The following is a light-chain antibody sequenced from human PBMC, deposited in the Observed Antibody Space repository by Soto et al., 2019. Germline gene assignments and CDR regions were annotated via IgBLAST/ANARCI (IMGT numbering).Light chain of an antibody. Sequence: QSALTQPASVSGSPGQSITISCTGTSSDVGSYDIVSWYQHYPGKAPKLMIYEGSERPSGVSNRFSGSKSGNTASLTISGLQADDEAYYYCCSYAGRSTYVFGGGTKVTVL. J-gene: IGLJ1*01. CDR3: CSYAGRSTYV. CDR2: EGS. CDR1: SSDVGSYDI. V-gene: IGLV2-23*01.